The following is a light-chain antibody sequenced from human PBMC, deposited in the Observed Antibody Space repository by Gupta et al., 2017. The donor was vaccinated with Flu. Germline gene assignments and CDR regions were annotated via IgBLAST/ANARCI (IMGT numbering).Light chain of an antibody. V-gene: IGLV3-21*02. Sequence: SFVLPQPPSVSVAPGQTARITVGENKIGSKSLHWYPQKPGQAPVVGVYNDNDRPSGIPERFAGSNSGNTATLIISRVEAGDEADDYCQVRTSSSDPWVFGSGTKVTVL. CDR1: KIGSKS. J-gene: IGLJ1*01. CDR2: NDN. CDR3: QVRTSSSDPWV.